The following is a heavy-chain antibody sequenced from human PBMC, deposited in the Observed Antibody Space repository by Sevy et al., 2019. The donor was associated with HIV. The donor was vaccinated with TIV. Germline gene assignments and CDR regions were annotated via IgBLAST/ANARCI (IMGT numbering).Heavy chain of an antibody. Sequence: GGSLRLSCSASGFTFSSYAMTWVRQAPGKGLECVSIINHSGANTYYIDSVKGRFTISRDNSKNTVYLQMNSLRAEDTAVWSCAANWNLDYWGQGILVTVSS. V-gene: IGHV3-23*01. CDR2: INHSGANT. J-gene: IGHJ4*02. CDR1: GFTFSSYA. D-gene: IGHD1-1*01. CDR3: AANWNLDY.